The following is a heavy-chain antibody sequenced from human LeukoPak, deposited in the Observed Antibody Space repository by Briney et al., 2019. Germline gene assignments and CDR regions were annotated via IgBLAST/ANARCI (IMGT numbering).Heavy chain of an antibody. CDR3: ARRGRYCTGANCYTGYFQH. J-gene: IGHJ1*01. CDR2: INHRGST. Sequence: GSLRLSCAASGFTFSDYYMSWIRQSPGKGLEWIGEINHRGSTNYNPSLKSRVTISVDTSKKQFSLNLSSVTAADTAVYYCARRGRYCTGANCYTGYFQHWGQGTLVTVSS. D-gene: IGHD2-2*02. V-gene: IGHV4-34*01. CDR1: GFTFSDYY.